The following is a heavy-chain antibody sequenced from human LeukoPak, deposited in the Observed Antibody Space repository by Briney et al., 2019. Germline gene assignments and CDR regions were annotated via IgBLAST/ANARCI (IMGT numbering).Heavy chain of an antibody. Sequence: SETLSLTCTVSGGSISSGSYYWGWLRQPAGRGLEWFGRIYTSGSTNYNPSLKSRVTTSVDTSKNQFSLKLSSVTAADTAVYYCASERRSITMVRGVIYYYYYMDVWGKGTTVTISS. D-gene: IGHD3-10*01. CDR2: IYTSGST. V-gene: IGHV4-61*02. CDR1: GGSISSGSYY. J-gene: IGHJ6*03. CDR3: ASERRSITMVRGVIYYYYYMDV.